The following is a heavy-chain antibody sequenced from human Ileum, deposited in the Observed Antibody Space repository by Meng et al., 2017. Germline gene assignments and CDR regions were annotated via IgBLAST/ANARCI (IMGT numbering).Heavy chain of an antibody. CDR3: ARSTHSSASE. Sequence: GGSLRLSCAASGFLSNNYWMSWVRQAPGKGLEWVAHINEDGSEKLYVDSVKGRFTTSRDSAKNSLYLQMNSLRAEDTAVYYCARSTHSSASEWGQGTLVTGSS. J-gene: IGHJ4*02. CDR1: GFLSNNYW. D-gene: IGHD6-19*01. CDR2: INEDGSEK. V-gene: IGHV3-7*01.